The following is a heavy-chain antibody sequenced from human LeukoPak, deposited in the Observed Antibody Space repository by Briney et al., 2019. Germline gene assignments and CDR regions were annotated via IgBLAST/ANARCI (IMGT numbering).Heavy chain of an antibody. V-gene: IGHV4-59*01. D-gene: IGHD4-23*01. CDR1: GGSISSYY. CDR2: IYYSGST. J-gene: IGHJ4*02. CDR3: ARGSRWSTD. Sequence: SETLSLTCTVSGGSISSYYWSWIRQPPGKGLEWIGYIYYSGSTNYNPSLKSRVTISVDTSKNQFSLKLSSVTAADTAVYYCARGSRWSTDWGQGTLVTVSS.